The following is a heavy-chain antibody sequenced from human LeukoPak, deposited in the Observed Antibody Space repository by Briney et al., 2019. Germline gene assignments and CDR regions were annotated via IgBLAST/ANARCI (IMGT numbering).Heavy chain of an antibody. J-gene: IGHJ3*02. CDR3: ARGYGDYALAFDI. CDR1: GGTFSSYA. Sequence: SVKVSCKASGGTFSSYAISWVRQAPGQGLEWMGRIIPIFGTANYAQKFQGRVTITTDESTCTAYMELSSLRSEDTAVYYGARGYGDYALAFDIWGQGTMVTVSS. CDR2: IIPIFGTA. D-gene: IGHD4-17*01. V-gene: IGHV1-69*05.